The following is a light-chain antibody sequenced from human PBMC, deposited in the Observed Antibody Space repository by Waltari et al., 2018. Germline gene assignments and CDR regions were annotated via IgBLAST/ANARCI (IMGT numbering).Light chain of an antibody. Sequence: EIVMTQSPATLSVSPGERATLSCRASQSVSSNLAWYQQKPGQAPRRLIYGASTRATGIPARFSGSGSGTEFTLTISSLQSEDFAVYYCQQSYSTPWTFGQGTKVEIK. CDR3: QQSYSTPWT. V-gene: IGKV3-15*01. CDR2: GAS. J-gene: IGKJ1*01. CDR1: QSVSSN.